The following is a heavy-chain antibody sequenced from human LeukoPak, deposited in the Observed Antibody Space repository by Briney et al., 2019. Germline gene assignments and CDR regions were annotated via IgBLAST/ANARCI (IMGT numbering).Heavy chain of an antibody. V-gene: IGHV3-23*01. CDR1: GFTFSSYA. CDR2: ISGSGGST. Sequence: PGGSLRLSCAASGFTFSSYAMSWVRQAPGKGLEWVSSISGSGGSTYYADSVKGRFTISRDNSKNTLYLQMSSLRTEDTAVYYCAKGYMSTALFDYWGQGTLVTVSS. CDR3: AKGYMSTALFDY. D-gene: IGHD4-17*01. J-gene: IGHJ4*02.